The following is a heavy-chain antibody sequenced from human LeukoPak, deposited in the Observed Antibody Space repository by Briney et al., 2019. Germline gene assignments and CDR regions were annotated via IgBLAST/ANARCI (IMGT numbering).Heavy chain of an antibody. CDR3: ARPTSRTRGSYDY. CDR2: IYYSGTT. Sequence: PSETLSLTCTVSGGSISSSSYYWGWIRQPPGKGLEWIGSIYYSGTTYYNPSLKSRVTISVDTSKNQFSLRLSSVTAADTAVYYCARPTSRTRGSYDYWGQGTLVTVSS. D-gene: IGHD1-26*01. V-gene: IGHV4-39*01. CDR1: GGSISSSSYY. J-gene: IGHJ4*02.